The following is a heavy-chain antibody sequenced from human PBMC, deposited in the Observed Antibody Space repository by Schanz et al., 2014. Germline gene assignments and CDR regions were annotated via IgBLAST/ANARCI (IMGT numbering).Heavy chain of an antibody. Sequence: QVQLVESGGGVVQPGGSLRLSCAASGFSFSSYGMHWVRQAPGKGLEWVAFIRYDGSNKYYGDSVKGRFTISRDNSKNTLYLQMNSLRAEDTALYYCAKDRQTTVNRVGYYYGMDVWGQGTTVTVSS. CDR2: IRYDGSNK. CDR3: AKDRQTTVNRVGYYYGMDV. D-gene: IGHD4-4*01. V-gene: IGHV3-30*02. J-gene: IGHJ6*02. CDR1: GFSFSSYG.